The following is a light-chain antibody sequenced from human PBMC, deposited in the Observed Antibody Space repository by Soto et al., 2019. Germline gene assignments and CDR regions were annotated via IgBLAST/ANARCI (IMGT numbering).Light chain of an antibody. J-gene: IGKJ2*01. CDR3: QQYGSSPPYT. Sequence: EIVMTQSPATLSVSPGERATLSCRASQSVSSNLAWYQQKPGQAPSLLIYDASARATGIPVRFSGSRSGTEFTLTISRLEPEDFAVYYCQQYGSSPPYTFGQGTKLEIK. CDR1: QSVSSN. CDR2: DAS. V-gene: IGKV3-15*01.